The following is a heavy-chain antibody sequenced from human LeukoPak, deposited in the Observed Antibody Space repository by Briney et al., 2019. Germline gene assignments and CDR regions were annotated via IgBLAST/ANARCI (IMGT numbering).Heavy chain of an antibody. V-gene: IGHV5-51*01. D-gene: IGHD3-22*01. CDR2: IYPGDSDT. J-gene: IGHJ4*02. CDR3: ARAVYYYDSSGYYRFVHTYFDY. Sequence: GESLKISCKGSGYSFTSYWIGWVCQMPGKGLEWMGIIYPGDSDTRYSPSFQGQVTISADKSISTAYLQWSSLKASDTAMYYCARAVYYYDSSGYYRFVHTYFDYWGQGTLVTVSS. CDR1: GYSFTSYW.